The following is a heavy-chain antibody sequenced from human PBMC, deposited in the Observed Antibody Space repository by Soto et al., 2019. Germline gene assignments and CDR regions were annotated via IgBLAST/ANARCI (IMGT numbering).Heavy chain of an antibody. J-gene: IGHJ5*02. D-gene: IGHD6-13*01. CDR1: GYSFTSYW. CDR2: IYPGDSDT. CDR3: ARRGPVAAAGSEINWFDP. Sequence: GESLKISCKGSGYSFTSYWIGWVRQMPGKGLEWMGIIYPGDSDTRYSPSFQGQVTISADKSISTAYLQWSSLKASDTAMYYCARRGPVAAAGSEINWFDPWGQGTLVTVSS. V-gene: IGHV5-51*01.